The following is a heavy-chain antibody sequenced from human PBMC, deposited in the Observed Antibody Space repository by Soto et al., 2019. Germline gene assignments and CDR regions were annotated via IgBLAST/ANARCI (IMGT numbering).Heavy chain of an antibody. Sequence: GGSMILSCAASEFTISSYAMIWVRQNPGKGLEWVSAISGSGGSTYYADSVKGRFTISRDNSKNTLYLQMNSLRAEDTAVYYCAKDTRYYDSSGAYGMDVWGQGTTVTVSS. D-gene: IGHD3-22*01. V-gene: IGHV3-23*01. CDR2: ISGSGGST. J-gene: IGHJ6*02. CDR1: EFTISSYA. CDR3: AKDTRYYDSSGAYGMDV.